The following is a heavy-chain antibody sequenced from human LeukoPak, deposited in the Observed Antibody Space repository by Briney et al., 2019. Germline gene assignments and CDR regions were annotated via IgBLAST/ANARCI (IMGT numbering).Heavy chain of an antibody. D-gene: IGHD6-19*01. CDR1: GFTISSNY. CDR2: IYSGGST. V-gene: IGHV3-53*01. J-gene: IGHJ4*02. CDR3: ARQYSSGWYYFDY. Sequence: GGSLRLSCAASGFTISSNYMNWVRQAPGKGLEWVSVIYSGGSTYYADSVKGRSTISRDNSKNTLYLQMNSLRAEDTAVYYCARQYSSGWYYFDYWGQGTLVTVSS.